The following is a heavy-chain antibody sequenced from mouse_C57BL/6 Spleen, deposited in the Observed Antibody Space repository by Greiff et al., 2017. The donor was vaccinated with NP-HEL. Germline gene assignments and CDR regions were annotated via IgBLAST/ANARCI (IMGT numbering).Heavy chain of an antibody. V-gene: IGHV1-76*01. CDR3: ARGGNPHAKDD. CDR2: IYPGSGNT. Sequence: QVQLQQSGAELVRPGASVKLSCKASGYTFTDYYINWVKQRPGQGLEWIAMIYPGSGNTYYNEKFKGKATLTAEKSSSTAYMQLSSLTSEDSAVYCCARGGNPHAKDDWGQGTSVTVSS. J-gene: IGHJ4*01. CDR1: GYTFTDYY.